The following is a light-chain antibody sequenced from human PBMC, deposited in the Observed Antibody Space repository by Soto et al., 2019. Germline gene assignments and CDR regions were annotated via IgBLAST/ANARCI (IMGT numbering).Light chain of an antibody. J-gene: IGLJ3*02. Sequence: QSALTQPRSVSGSPGQSVTISCTGTSSDVGGCNYVSWYQQHPGKAPQLMIYDVSKRPSGVPDRFSGSKSGNTASLTISVLQAEDEADYYCCSYAGSYTWVFGGGTKVTVL. CDR1: SSDVGGCNY. CDR3: CSYAGSYTWV. V-gene: IGLV2-11*01. CDR2: DVS.